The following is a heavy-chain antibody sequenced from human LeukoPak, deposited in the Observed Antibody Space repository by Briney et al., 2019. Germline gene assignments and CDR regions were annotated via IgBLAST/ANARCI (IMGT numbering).Heavy chain of an antibody. D-gene: IGHD5-24*01. CDR2: KSYDGSNK. Sequence: GGSLRLSCAASGFTFSSYAMHWVRQAPGKGLEWVAVKSYDGSNKYYADSVKGRFTISRDNSKNTLYLQMNSLRAEDTAVYYCARREETDYYYYMDVWGKGTTVTVSS. CDR3: ARREETDYYYYMDV. V-gene: IGHV3-30*04. CDR1: GFTFSSYA. J-gene: IGHJ6*03.